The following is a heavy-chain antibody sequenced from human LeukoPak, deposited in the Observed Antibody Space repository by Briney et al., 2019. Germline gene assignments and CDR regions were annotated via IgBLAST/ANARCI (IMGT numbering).Heavy chain of an antibody. V-gene: IGHV1-69*01. J-gene: IGHJ6*02. CDR1: GDTLNNYS. D-gene: IGHD6-13*01. CDR2: IIPIFSTA. Sequence: SVRFSCKASGDTLNNYSITWVRQAPGQGLEWMGGIIPIFSTANYAQKFQGRVTITADEYTNTAYMELSSLTSDDTAVYYCARGYSRWSTPTSSYYYRMDVWGQGTTVAASS. CDR3: ARGYSRWSTPTSSYYYRMDV.